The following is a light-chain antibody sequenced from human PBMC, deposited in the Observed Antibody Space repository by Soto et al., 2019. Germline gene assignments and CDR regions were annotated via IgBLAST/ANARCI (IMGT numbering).Light chain of an antibody. Sequence: EIVMTQSPATLSVSPGERATLSCRASQSVSNNLAWYQKKPGQAPRLLIYGASTRATGIPARFSGSGSGTEFTLTIGSLQSEDFAVYYCQQYNNWPRTFGQGTKLEIK. CDR1: QSVSNN. V-gene: IGKV3-15*01. CDR3: QQYNNWPRT. J-gene: IGKJ2*01. CDR2: GAS.